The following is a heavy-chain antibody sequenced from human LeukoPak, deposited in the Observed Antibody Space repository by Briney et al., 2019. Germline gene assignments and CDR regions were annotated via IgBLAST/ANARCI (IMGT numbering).Heavy chain of an antibody. Sequence: ASVKVSCKASGYTFTSYDINWVRQATGQGLEWMGWMNPNSGNTGYAQKFQGRVTITRNTSISTAYMELSSLRSEDTAVYYCARGHSPVCSSTSCYHGGVDNWFDPWGQGTLVTVSS. D-gene: IGHD2-2*01. CDR2: MNPNSGNT. CDR3: ARGHSPVCSSTSCYHGGVDNWFDP. J-gene: IGHJ5*02. V-gene: IGHV1-8*03. CDR1: GYTFTSYD.